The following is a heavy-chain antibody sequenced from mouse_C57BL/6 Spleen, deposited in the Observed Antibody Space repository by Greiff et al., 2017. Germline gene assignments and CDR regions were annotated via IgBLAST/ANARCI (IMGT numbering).Heavy chain of an antibody. CDR2: IHPNSGST. V-gene: IGHV1-64*01. D-gene: IGHD2-5*01. CDR1: GYTFTSYW. CDR3: AKSYYSNSPWFAY. J-gene: IGHJ3*01. Sequence: QVQLQQPGAELVKPGASVKLSCKASGYTFTSYWMHWVKQRPGQGLEWIGMIHPNSGSTNYNEKFKSKATLTVDKSSSTAYMQLSSLTSEDSAVYYCAKSYYSNSPWFAYWGQRTLVTVSA.